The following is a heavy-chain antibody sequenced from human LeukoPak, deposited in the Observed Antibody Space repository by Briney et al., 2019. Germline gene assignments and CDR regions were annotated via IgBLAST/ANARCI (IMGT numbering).Heavy chain of an antibody. CDR1: GFTFSSYA. CDR3: ASMVRGAASY. V-gene: IGHV3-30*04. Sequence: PGESLRLSCAASGFTFSSYAMHWVRQAPGKGLEWVAVISYDGSNKYYADSVKGRFTISRDNSKNTLYLQMNSLRAEDTAVYYCASMVRGAASYWGQGTLVIVSS. D-gene: IGHD3-10*01. J-gene: IGHJ4*02. CDR2: ISYDGSNK.